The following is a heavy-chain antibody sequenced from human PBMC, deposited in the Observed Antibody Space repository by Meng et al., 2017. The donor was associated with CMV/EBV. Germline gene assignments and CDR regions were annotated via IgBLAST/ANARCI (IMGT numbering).Heavy chain of an antibody. V-gene: IGHV3-53*01. CDR2: IYSGGST. CDR3: ARVGPIIAARPGAFDI. J-gene: IGHJ3*02. CDR1: GFTVSSNY. D-gene: IGHD6-6*01. Sequence: GESLKISCAASGFTVSSNYMSWVRQAPGKGLEWVSVIYSGGSTYYADSVKGRFTISRDNSKNTLYLQMNSLRAEDTAVYYCARVGPIIAARPGAFDIWGQGKWSTSPQ.